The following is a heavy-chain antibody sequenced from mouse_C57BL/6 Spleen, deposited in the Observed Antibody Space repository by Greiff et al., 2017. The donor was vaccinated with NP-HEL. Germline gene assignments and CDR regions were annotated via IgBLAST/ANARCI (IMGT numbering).Heavy chain of an antibody. CDR2: IYPGDGDT. Sequence: VQLQQSGPELVKPGASVKISCKASGYAFSSSWMNWVKQRPGKGLEWIGRIYPGDGDTNYNGKFKGKATLTADKSSSTAYMQLSSLTSEDSAVYFCARAGGTMDYWGQGTTRTVSS. V-gene: IGHV1-82*01. CDR3: ARAGGTMDY. J-gene: IGHJ2*01. CDR1: GYAFSSSW. D-gene: IGHD3-3*01.